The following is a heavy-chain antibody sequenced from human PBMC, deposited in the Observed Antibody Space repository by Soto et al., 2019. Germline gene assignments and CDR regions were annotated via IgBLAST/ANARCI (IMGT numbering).Heavy chain of an antibody. CDR2: IKQDGSEK. J-gene: IGHJ3*02. CDR3: ARGAGSYFRRVVGAFDI. Sequence: GGSLRLSCAASGFTFSSYWMTWVRQAPGKGLEWVANIKQDGSEKFYVDSVKGRFTISRDDAKNSLYMQMNSLRAEDTTVYYCARGAGSYFRRVVGAFDIWGQGTMVTVSS. V-gene: IGHV3-7*04. D-gene: IGHD3-10*01. CDR1: GFTFSSYW.